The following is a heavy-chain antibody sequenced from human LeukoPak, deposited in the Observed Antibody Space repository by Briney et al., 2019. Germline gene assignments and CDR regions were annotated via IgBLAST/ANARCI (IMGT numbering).Heavy chain of an antibody. Sequence: ASVKVSCKASGYTFTSYGISWVRQAPGQGLEWMGWINTNTGNPTYAQGFTGRFVFSLDTSVSTAYLQISSLKAEDTAVYYCARDQTFIAVADPGDYWGQGTLVTVSS. V-gene: IGHV7-4-1*02. CDR2: INTNTGNP. CDR3: ARDQTFIAVADPGDY. J-gene: IGHJ4*02. D-gene: IGHD6-19*01. CDR1: GYTFTSYG.